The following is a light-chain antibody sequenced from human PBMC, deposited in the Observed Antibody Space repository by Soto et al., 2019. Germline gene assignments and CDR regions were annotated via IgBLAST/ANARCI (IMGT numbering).Light chain of an antibody. Sequence: QSALTQPASVSGSPGQSITVSCTGTSSDVGSYNLVSWYQQHPGKAPKLMIYEGTKRPSGVSNRFYGSKSGNTASLTISALQAEDEADYYCCSYAGSSTYVFGTGTKVTVL. J-gene: IGLJ1*01. CDR1: SSDVGSYNL. CDR3: CSYAGSSTYV. CDR2: EGT. V-gene: IGLV2-23*01.